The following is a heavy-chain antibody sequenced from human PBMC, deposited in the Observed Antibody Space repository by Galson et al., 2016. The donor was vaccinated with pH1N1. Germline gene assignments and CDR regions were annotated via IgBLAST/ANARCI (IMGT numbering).Heavy chain of an antibody. CDR2: IYTSGST. V-gene: IGHV4-4*07. Sequence: SETLSLTCTVSDGSLSSYYWNWIRQPAGKGLEWIGRIYTSGSTSYNPSLKSRVTMSVDTSKNQFSLKLTSLTAADTAVYFCAREYLVVGEGWQYGLDVWGQGTTVTVSS. CDR3: AREYLVVGEGWQYGLDV. J-gene: IGHJ6*02. D-gene: IGHD2-2*01. CDR1: DGSLSSYY.